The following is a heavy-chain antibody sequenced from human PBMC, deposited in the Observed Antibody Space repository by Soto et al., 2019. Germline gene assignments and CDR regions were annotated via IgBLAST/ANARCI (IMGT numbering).Heavy chain of an antibody. D-gene: IGHD3-3*01. J-gene: IGHJ3*02. CDR2: IYYSGST. V-gene: IGHV4-30-4*01. CDR3: ARSKNYDFWSGYPARGAFDI. CDR1: GGSISSGDYY. Sequence: SETLSLTCTVSGGSISSGDYYWSWIRQPPGKGLEWIGYIYYSGSTYYNPSLKSRVTISVDTSKNQFSLKLSSVTAADTAVHYCARSKNYDFWSGYPARGAFDIWGQGKMVTVSS.